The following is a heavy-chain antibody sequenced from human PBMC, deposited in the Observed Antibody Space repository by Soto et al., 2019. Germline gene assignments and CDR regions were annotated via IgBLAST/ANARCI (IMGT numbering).Heavy chain of an antibody. D-gene: IGHD3-16*01. V-gene: IGHV4-34*01. Sequence: QVQLQQWGAGLLKPSETLSLTCAVYGGSFSGYYWSWIRQPPGKGLEWIGEINHSGSTNYNPSLTSRVTISVDPSKTQFSLRLSSVTAAVTAVYYCARSGLRWFEYWGQGTLVTVSS. CDR1: GGSFSGYY. CDR2: INHSGST. CDR3: ARSGLRWFEY. J-gene: IGHJ4*02.